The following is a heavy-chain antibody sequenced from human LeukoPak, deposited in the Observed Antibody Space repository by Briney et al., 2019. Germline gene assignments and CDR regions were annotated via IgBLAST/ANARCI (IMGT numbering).Heavy chain of an antibody. V-gene: IGHV4-59*08. CDR2: ISYSGST. CDR1: GGSISSYY. J-gene: IGHJ5*02. D-gene: IGHD3-22*01. Sequence: SETLSLTCSVFGGSISSYYWSWIRQPPGKGLEWIGYISYSGSTNYNPSLKSRVTLSLDTSKNQLSLRLTSVTAADTAVYYCARVVPGLDYYDSSGYYGRWFDPWAREPWSPSPQ. CDR3: ARVVPGLDYYDSSGYYGRWFDP.